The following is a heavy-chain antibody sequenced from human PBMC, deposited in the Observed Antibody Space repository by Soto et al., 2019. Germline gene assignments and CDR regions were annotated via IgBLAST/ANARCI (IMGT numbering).Heavy chain of an antibody. V-gene: IGHV5-51*01. CDR1: GYTFTKYW. CDR3: ARRDMLTGYLYFDY. Sequence: GESLKISCEASGYTFTKYWVGWVRQMPGKGLEWMGIIYPGDSDTRYSPSFQGQVTISADKSINTAYLHWSSLEASDSATYYCARRDMLTGYLYFDYWGQGTPVTVSS. D-gene: IGHD3-9*01. CDR2: IYPGDSDT. J-gene: IGHJ4*02.